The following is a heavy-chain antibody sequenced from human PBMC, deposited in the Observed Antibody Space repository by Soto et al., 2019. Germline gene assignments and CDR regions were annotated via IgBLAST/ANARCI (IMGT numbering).Heavy chain of an antibody. V-gene: IGHV2-5*02. CDR1: GFSLSTSGVG. D-gene: IGHD3-9*01. Sequence: QITLKESGPTLVKPTQTLTLTCTFSGFSLSTSGVGVGWIRQPPGKALEWLALIYWDDDKRYSPSLKSRLTITKDTSKNQVVLTMTNMDPVDTATYYCAHSYVDILTGSYYDYFDYWGQGTLVTVSS. J-gene: IGHJ4*02. CDR2: IYWDDDK. CDR3: AHSYVDILTGSYYDYFDY.